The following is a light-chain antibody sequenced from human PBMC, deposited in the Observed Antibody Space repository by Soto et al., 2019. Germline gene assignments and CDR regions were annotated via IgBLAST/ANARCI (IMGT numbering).Light chain of an antibody. V-gene: IGLV2-14*01. J-gene: IGLJ2*01. CDR1: SINLGTVDF. Sequence: QSVLTQPASVSGSPGQSITISCTGTSINLGTVDFVSWYQHHPGTAPKLVIFEVTSRPSGVSSRFSGSKSGNSASLTISGLQPEDEATYYCLSYSTSHPAVVFGGGTKLTVL. CDR3: LSYSTSHPAVV. CDR2: EVT.